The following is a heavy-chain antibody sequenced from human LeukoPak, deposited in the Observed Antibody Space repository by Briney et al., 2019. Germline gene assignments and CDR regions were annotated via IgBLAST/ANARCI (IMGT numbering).Heavy chain of an antibody. Sequence: GGSLRLSCAASGFTFSSYGISWVRQAPGKGLEWVSAISGSGGSTYYADSVKGRFTISRDNAKNSLYLQMNSLRAEDTAVYYCARDQGFSYYFYYMDVWGKGTTVTVSS. D-gene: IGHD3-3*01. V-gene: IGHV3-23*01. CDR1: GFTFSSYG. CDR3: ARDQGFSYYFYYMDV. J-gene: IGHJ6*03. CDR2: ISGSGGST.